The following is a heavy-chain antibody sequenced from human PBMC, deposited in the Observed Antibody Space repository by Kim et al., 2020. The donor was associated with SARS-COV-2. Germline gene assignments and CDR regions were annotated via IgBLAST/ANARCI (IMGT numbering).Heavy chain of an antibody. Sequence: GGSLRLSCAASGFTFSSYGMHWVRQAPGKGLEWVAVIWYDGSNKYYADSVKGRFTISRDNSKNTLYLQMNSLRAEDTAVYYCARDVTIFGVDYYYYGMDGWGQGTTVTVSS. CDR1: GFTFSSYG. J-gene: IGHJ6*02. D-gene: IGHD3-3*01. CDR3: ARDVTIFGVDYYYYGMDG. CDR2: IWYDGSNK. V-gene: IGHV3-33*01.